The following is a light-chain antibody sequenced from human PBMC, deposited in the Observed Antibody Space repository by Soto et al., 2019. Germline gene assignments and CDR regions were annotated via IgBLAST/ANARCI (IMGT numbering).Light chain of an antibody. Sequence: EIVLTQSPATLSLSPGERATLSCRASQSVTSNYLAWYQQKPGQAPRLLIYGASSRATAIPDRFSGSGSGTDFTLTISRLEPEDLAVYHCQQYGASPQTFGQGTKVEIK. CDR1: QSVTSNY. V-gene: IGKV3-20*01. CDR3: QQYGASPQT. J-gene: IGKJ1*01. CDR2: GAS.